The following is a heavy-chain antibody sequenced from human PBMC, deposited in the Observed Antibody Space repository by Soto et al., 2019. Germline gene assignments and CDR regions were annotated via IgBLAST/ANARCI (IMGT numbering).Heavy chain of an antibody. Sequence: QVHLVESGGGVVQPGRSLRLSCAASGFTFSSYAMHWVRQAPGKGLEWVAVISYDGSNKYYADSVKGRFTISRDNSKNTLYLQMNSRRAEDTAVYYCERDKIGSLDYLGQGTLVTVSS. J-gene: IGHJ4*02. CDR2: ISYDGSNK. D-gene: IGHD1-26*01. CDR1: GFTFSSYA. V-gene: IGHV3-30-3*01. CDR3: ERDKIGSLDY.